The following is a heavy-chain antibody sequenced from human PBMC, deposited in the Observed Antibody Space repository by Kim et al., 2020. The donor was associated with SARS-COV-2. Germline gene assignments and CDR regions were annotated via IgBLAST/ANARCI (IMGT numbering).Heavy chain of an antibody. V-gene: IGHV4-34*01. Sequence: SETLSLTCAVYGGSFSGYYWSWIRQPPGKGLEWIGEINHSGSTNYNPSLKSRVTISVDTSKNQFSLKLSSVTAADTAVYYCARGPTRDSSGYYHAFDIWG. CDR1: GGSFSGYY. CDR2: INHSGST. CDR3: ARGPTRDSSGYYHAFDI. D-gene: IGHD3-22*01. J-gene: IGHJ3*02.